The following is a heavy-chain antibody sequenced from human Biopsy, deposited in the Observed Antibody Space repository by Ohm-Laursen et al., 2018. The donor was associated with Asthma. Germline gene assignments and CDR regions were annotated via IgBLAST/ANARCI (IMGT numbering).Heavy chain of an antibody. J-gene: IGHJ3*01. Sequence: GASVKVSCNASGYTFIHFAIHWVRQAPGQRLEWMGWINAGDGNTKYSQKFQGRVTITRDTSASTAYMDLRSLRSEDTAMYYCARTYYDFLTGQVNDAFALWGQGTMDTVSS. CDR1: GYTFIHFA. D-gene: IGHD3-9*01. CDR2: INAGDGNT. CDR3: ARTYYDFLTGQVNDAFAL. V-gene: IGHV1-3*01.